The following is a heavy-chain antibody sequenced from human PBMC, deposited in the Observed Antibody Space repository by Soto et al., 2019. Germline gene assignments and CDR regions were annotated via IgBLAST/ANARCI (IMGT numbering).Heavy chain of an antibody. J-gene: IGHJ5*02. CDR3: ACLGVDNNWFDP. CDR1: GGSISSSSYY. Sequence: SETLSLTCTVSGGSISSSSYYWGWIRQPPGKGLEWIGSIYYSGSTNYNPSLKSRVTISVDKSKNQFSLKLSSVTAADTAVYYCACLGVDNNWFDPWGQGTLVTVSS. CDR2: IYYSGST. V-gene: IGHV4-39*07. D-gene: IGHD3-3*01.